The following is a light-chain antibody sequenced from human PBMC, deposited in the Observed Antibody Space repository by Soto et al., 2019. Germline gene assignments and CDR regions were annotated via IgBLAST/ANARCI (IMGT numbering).Light chain of an antibody. J-gene: IGKJ5*01. CDR1: QTISSW. CDR3: QQSNTYSVT. Sequence: DIQMTQSPSTLSGSVGDRVTITCRASQTISSWLAWYQQKPGKAPKLLIYDASTLESGVPSRCSGSGFGTDFTLTISTLQPDDFATYYCQQSNTYSVTFGQGTRLEIK. CDR2: DAS. V-gene: IGKV1-5*01.